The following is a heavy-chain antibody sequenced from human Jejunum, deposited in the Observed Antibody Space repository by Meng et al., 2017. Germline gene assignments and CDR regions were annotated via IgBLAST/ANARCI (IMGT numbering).Heavy chain of an antibody. CDR1: GFTFNNFA. Sequence: GESLKISCAASGFTFNNFAMSWVRQAPGKGLEWVSAVSGSGGRTFYTDFVKGRFTIARDKSQNMVHLQMNSLRAEDTAVYYCAKDLYSIEMVSSATSSRGMDVWGQGTTVTVSS. D-gene: IGHD2-15*01. V-gene: IGHV3-23*01. CDR3: AKDLYSIEMVSSATSSRGMDV. CDR2: VSGSGGRT. J-gene: IGHJ6*02.